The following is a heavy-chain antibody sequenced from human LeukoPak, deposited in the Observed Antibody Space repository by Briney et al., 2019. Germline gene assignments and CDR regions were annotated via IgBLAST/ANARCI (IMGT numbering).Heavy chain of an antibody. V-gene: IGHV3-74*01. Sequence: GGSLRLSCAASGFPFSSYWMHWVRQAPGKGLVWVSRIKSDGSSTSYAGSVKGRFTISRDNAKNTLYLQMNSLRAEDTAVYYCARRYYFDYWGQGTLVTVSS. CDR3: ARRYYFDY. CDR1: GFPFSSYW. J-gene: IGHJ4*02. CDR2: IKSDGSST.